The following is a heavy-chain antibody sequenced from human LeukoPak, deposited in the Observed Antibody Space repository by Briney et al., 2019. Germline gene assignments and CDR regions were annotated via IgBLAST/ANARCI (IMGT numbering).Heavy chain of an antibody. CDR2: INHSGST. V-gene: IGHV4-34*01. Sequence: SEALSLTCAVYGGSFSGYYWSWIRQPPGKGLEWIGEINHSGSTNYNPSLKSRVTISVDTSKNQFSLELSSVTAADTAVYYCARGNRGYSYGASYYYYGMDVWGQGTTVTVSS. D-gene: IGHD5-18*01. CDR3: ARGNRGYSYGASYYYYGMDV. J-gene: IGHJ6*02. CDR1: GGSFSGYY.